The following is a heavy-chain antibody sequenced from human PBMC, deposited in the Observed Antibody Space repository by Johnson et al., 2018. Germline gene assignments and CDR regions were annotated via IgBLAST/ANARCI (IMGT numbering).Heavy chain of an antibody. V-gene: IGHV3-23*04. CDR2: ISGNGGST. Sequence: EVQLVESGGGLVKPGGSLGLSCAASGFTFSSYAMSWVRQAPGKGREWVSVISGNGGSTYYADSGKGRLTFSRDNSKNTLNLQLNSLRAEDTAVYYCAKYGAVPAAYYYYYGMDVWGQGTTVTVSS. D-gene: IGHD2-2*01. CDR3: AKYGAVPAAYYYYYGMDV. CDR1: GFTFSSYA. J-gene: IGHJ6*02.